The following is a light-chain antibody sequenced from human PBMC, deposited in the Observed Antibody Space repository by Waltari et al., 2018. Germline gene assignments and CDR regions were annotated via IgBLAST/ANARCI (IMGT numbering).Light chain of an antibody. Sequence: VLTQSPGTLSLSPGERATLSCRASQSLTKRYLAWYQQKPGQAPRLLIYCATSRAVGIPDRFSGSGSGTDFTLTISSLEPDDFAVYYCQQYGSSVMYTFGQGTKLEIK. CDR2: CAT. J-gene: IGKJ2*01. V-gene: IGKV3-20*01. CDR1: QSLTKRY. CDR3: QQYGSSVMYT.